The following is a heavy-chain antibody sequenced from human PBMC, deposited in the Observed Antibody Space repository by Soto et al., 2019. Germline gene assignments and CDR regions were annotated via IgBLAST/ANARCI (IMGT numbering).Heavy chain of an antibody. V-gene: IGHV4-31*03. CDR3: ARDRLMATAGTARHYFGLDV. J-gene: IGHJ6*02. Sequence: SETLSLTCTVSGGSIRSGGYYWSWVRQNPRRGLEWIGNIYYSGNTYYNPSLKSRLTISVDTPKNQFSLNLSSVTAADTAVYYCARDRLMATAGTARHYFGLDVWGQGTTVTVSS. CDR2: IYYSGNT. CDR1: GGSIRSGGYY. D-gene: IGHD5-18*01.